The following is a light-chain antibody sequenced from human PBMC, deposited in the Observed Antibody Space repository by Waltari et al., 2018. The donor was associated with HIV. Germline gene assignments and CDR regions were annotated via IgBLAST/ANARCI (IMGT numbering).Light chain of an antibody. CDR3: QQYYRLPPT. V-gene: IGKV1-33*01. Sequence: DNQMTQSPSSLSASVGDRVTITCQASQDINNHLSWYHQKPGKAPKLLIYDGSNLETGVPSRFSGSASGTDFTLTISGLQAEDVAVYHCQQYYRLPPTFGGGTKVEIK. CDR2: DGS. CDR1: QDINNH. J-gene: IGKJ4*01.